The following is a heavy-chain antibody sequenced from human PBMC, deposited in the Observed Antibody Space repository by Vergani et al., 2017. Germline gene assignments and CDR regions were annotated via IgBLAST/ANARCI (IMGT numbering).Heavy chain of an antibody. CDR2: IKSKTDGGTT. CDR3: AREALQGLIVYFDI. J-gene: IGHJ3*02. Sequence: EVQLVESGGGLVKPGGSLRLSCAASGFTFSNAWMSWVRQAPGKGLEWVGRIKSKTDGGTTDYAAPVKGRFTISRDDSKNTLYLQMNSLRAEDTAVYYCAREALQGLIVYFDIWGQGTMVSVSS. CDR1: GFTFSNAW. D-gene: IGHD3-9*01. V-gene: IGHV3-15*01.